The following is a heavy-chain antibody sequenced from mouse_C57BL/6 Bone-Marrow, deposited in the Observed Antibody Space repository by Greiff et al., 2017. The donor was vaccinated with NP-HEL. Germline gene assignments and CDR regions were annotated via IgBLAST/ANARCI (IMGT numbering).Heavy chain of an antibody. CDR1: GYAFSSYW. D-gene: IGHD1-1*01. CDR2: IYPGDGDT. Sequence: QVHVKQSGAELVKPGASVKISCKASGYAFSSYWMNWVKQRPGKGLEWIGQIYPGDGDTNYNGKFKGKATLTADKSSSTAYMQLSSLTSEDSAVYFCARRSRYGSSFYFDYWGQGTTLTVSS. V-gene: IGHV1-80*01. J-gene: IGHJ2*01. CDR3: ARRSRYGSSFYFDY.